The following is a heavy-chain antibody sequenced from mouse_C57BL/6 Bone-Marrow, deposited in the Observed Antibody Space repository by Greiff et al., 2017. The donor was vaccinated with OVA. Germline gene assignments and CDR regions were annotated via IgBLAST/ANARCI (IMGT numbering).Heavy chain of an antibody. CDR3: TNDCYYAMDY. CDR1: GYTFTDYE. D-gene: IGHD2-4*01. V-gene: IGHV1-15*01. Sequence: VQLQQSGAELVRPGASVTLSCKASGYTFTDYEMHWVKQTPVHGLEWIGAIDPETGGTAYNQKFKGKAILTADKSSSTAYMELRSLTSEDSAVYYCTNDCYYAMDYWGQGTSVTVSS. CDR2: IDPETGGT. J-gene: IGHJ4*01.